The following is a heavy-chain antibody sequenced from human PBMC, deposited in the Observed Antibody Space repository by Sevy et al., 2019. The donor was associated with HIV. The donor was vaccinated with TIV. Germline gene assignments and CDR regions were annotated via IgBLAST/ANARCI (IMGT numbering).Heavy chain of an antibody. D-gene: IGHD6-6*01. CDR3: AKDRVLLGIPARPSYFDY. J-gene: IGHJ4*02. Sequence: GGSLRLSCAASGFTFSSYAMSWVRQAPGKGLEWVSAISGSGGSTYYADSVKGRFTISRDNSKNTLYLQMNSLRAEDMAVDYCAKDRVLLGIPARPSYFDYWGQGTLVTVSS. V-gene: IGHV3-23*01. CDR1: GFTFSSYA. CDR2: ISGSGGST.